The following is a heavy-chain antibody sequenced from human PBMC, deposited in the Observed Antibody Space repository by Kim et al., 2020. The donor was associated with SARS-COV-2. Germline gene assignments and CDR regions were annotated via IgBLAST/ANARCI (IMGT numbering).Heavy chain of an antibody. V-gene: IGHV4-34*01. J-gene: IGHJ6*02. Sequence: SQTLSLTCAVYGGSFSGYYWSWIRQPPGKGLEWIGEINHSGSTNYNPSLKSRVTISVDTSKNQFSLKLSSVTAAATAVYYCARVYDFPDVWGQGTTVTVSS. CDR3: ARVYDFPDV. CDR2: INHSGST. CDR1: GGSFSGYY. D-gene: IGHD3-3*01.